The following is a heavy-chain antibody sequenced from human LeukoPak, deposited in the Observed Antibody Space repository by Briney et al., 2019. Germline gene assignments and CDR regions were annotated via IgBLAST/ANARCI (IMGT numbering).Heavy chain of an antibody. CDR1: GGTFSSYA. Sequence: SVKVSCKASGGTFSSYAISWVRQAPGQGLEWMGRIIPILGIANYAQKFQGRVTITADKSTSTAYMELSRLRSEDTAVYYCARLQSNLPDYWGQGTLVTVSS. J-gene: IGHJ4*02. D-gene: IGHD4-11*01. CDR3: ARLQSNLPDY. CDR2: IIPILGIA. V-gene: IGHV1-69*04.